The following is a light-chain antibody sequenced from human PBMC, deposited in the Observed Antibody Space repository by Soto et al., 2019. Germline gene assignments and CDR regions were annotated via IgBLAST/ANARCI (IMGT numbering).Light chain of an antibody. CDR2: DAS. Sequence: ELVLTQSPATLSLSPGERATLSCRASQSVTSYLVWYQQKPGQAPRLLIYDASNRATGIPARFTGSGSGTDFTLTISSLEPEDFAVYYCQHRYNWPFTFGQGTRLEIK. CDR1: QSVTSY. V-gene: IGKV3-11*01. J-gene: IGKJ5*01. CDR3: QHRYNWPFT.